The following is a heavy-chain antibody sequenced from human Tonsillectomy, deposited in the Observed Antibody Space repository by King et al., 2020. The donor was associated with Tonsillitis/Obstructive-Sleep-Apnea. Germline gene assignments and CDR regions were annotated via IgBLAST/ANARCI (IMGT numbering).Heavy chain of an antibody. CDR1: GCSISSSSYY. Sequence: QLQESGPGLVKPSETLSLTCTVSGCSISSSSYYWGWIRQPPGKGLEWIGSIYYSGGTYYNPSLSSRVTISVDTSKNQFSLKLSSVTAADTAVYYCARHVAGGPARPSLDYWGQGTLVTVSS. CDR3: ARHVAGGPARPSLDY. J-gene: IGHJ4*02. D-gene: IGHD6-6*01. V-gene: IGHV4-39*01. CDR2: IYYSGGT.